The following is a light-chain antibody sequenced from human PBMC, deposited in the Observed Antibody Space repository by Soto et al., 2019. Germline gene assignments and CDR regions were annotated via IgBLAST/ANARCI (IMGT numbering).Light chain of an antibody. CDR3: QQSFNTLT. V-gene: IGKV1-39*01. J-gene: IGKJ4*01. CDR2: SAS. CDR1: RSISTY. Sequence: DIQMTQSPSSLSASVGDRVTITCRASRSISTYVSWYQHRPGKAPKLLIYSASTLQSGVPPRFSGSGSGTDFTLTISSLLPEDFAIYYCQQSFNTLTYGGGTKVEIE.